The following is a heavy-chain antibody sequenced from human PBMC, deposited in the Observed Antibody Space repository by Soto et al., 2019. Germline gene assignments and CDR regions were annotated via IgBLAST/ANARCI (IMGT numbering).Heavy chain of an antibody. CDR1: GGSISSYY. V-gene: IGHV4-59*01. CDR3: AGLTYSSSWYYFDY. J-gene: IGHJ4*02. D-gene: IGHD6-13*01. Sequence: SETLSLTCTVSGGSISSYYWSWIRQPPGKGLEWIGYIYYSGSTNYNPSLKSRVTISVDTSKNQFSLKLSSVTAADTAVYYCAGLTYSSSWYYFDYWGQGTLVTVSS. CDR2: IYYSGST.